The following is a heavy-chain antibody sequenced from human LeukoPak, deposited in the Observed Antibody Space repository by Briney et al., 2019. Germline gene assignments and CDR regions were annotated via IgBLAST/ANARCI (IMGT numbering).Heavy chain of an antibody. D-gene: IGHD6-19*01. CDR3: ARHRIAVAGSDAFDI. J-gene: IGHJ3*02. CDR1: GGSFSGYY. CDR2: IYYSGST. Sequence: SEALSLTCAVYGGSFSGYYWSWIRQPPGKGLEWIGSIYYSGSTYHNPSLKSRVTISVDTSKNQFSLKLSSVTAADTAVYYCARHRIAVAGSDAFDIWGQGTMVTVSS. V-gene: IGHV4-34*01.